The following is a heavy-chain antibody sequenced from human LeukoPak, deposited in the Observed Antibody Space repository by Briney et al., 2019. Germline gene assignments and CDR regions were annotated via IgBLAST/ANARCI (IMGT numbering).Heavy chain of an antibody. Sequence: ASVKVSCKASGYSFTDFYVHWVRQAPGQGLEWMGFIDPNSGATNYAQKFQGRVTTTRDTSVNTAFLELSRLTSDDTAEYYCAKFDFRGNDRFFDYWGQGGIVTVSS. CDR1: GYSFTDFY. CDR2: IDPNSGAT. J-gene: IGHJ4*02. D-gene: IGHD3-10*01. CDR3: AKFDFRGNDRFFDY. V-gene: IGHV1-2*02.